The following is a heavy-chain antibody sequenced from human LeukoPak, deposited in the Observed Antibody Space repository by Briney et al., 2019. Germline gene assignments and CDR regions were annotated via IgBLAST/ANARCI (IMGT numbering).Heavy chain of an antibody. CDR3: VRDGNRGYDMDV. CDR2: INVVNGAI. J-gene: IGHJ6*02. Sequence: GGSLRLSCATSGFTLRYYQMNWVRQAPGKGLEWVSYINVVNGAIYYADSVKGRITISGDIATNSVYLQMNSLGAEDTALYYCVRDGNRGYDMDVWGQGTAVTVSS. V-gene: IGHV3-48*01. D-gene: IGHD3-10*01. CDR1: GFTLRYYQ.